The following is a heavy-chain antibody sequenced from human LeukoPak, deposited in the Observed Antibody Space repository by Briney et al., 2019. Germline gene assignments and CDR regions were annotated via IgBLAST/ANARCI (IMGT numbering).Heavy chain of an antibody. Sequence: GGSLRLSCAASGFTFSSYGMHWVRQAPGKGLEWVAVISHDGSNQYYADSVKGRFSISRDNAKNTVYLQMNSLGAEDTAVYYCAKGEQYSSAWYHSSGDYWGQGTLVTVSS. CDR3: AKGEQYSSAWYHSSGDY. V-gene: IGHV3-30*18. CDR2: ISHDGSNQ. CDR1: GFTFSSYG. J-gene: IGHJ4*02. D-gene: IGHD6-19*01.